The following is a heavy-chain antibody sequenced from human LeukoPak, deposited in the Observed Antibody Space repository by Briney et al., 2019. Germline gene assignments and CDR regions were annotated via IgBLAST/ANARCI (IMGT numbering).Heavy chain of an antibody. J-gene: IGHJ6*04. Sequence: GGSLRLSCAASGFTFSSYAMHRVRQAPGKGLEWVAVISYDGSNKYYADSVKGRFTISRDNSKNTLYLQMNSLRAEDMAVYYCAREIPVFLGIVVVPAAIARRGGMDVWGKGTTVTVSS. CDR3: AREIPVFLGIVVVPAAIARRGGMDV. CDR2: ISYDGSNK. V-gene: IGHV3-30*04. CDR1: GFTFSSYA. D-gene: IGHD2-2*03.